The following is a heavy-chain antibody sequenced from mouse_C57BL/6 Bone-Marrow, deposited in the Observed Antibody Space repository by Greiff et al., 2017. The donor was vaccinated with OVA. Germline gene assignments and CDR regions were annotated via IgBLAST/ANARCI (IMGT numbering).Heavy chain of an antibody. J-gene: IGHJ3*01. CDR2: ISSGGSYT. D-gene: IGHD2-3*01. Sequence: EVMLVESGGDLVKPRGSLKLSCAASGFTFSSYGMSWVRQTPDKRLEWVATISSGGSYTYYPDSVKGRFTISRDTAKNTLYLQLSSLKSEDTARYYGARPQGLDDYWGQGTLVTVSA. V-gene: IGHV5-6*01. CDR1: GFTFSSYG. CDR3: ARPQGLDDY.